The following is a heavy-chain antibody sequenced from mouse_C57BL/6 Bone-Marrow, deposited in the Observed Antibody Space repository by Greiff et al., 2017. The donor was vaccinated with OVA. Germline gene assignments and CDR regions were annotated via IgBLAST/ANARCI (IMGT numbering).Heavy chain of an antibody. Sequence: EVKVVESGGGLVQPGGSLKLSCAASGFTFSDYGMAWVRQAPRKGPEWVAFISNLAYSIYYADTVTGRFTISRENAQNTLYLEMSSLRSEDTAMYYCARGGYYYGSYYYAMDYWGQGTSVTVSS. J-gene: IGHJ4*01. CDR2: ISNLAYSI. CDR1: GFTFSDYG. V-gene: IGHV5-15*01. CDR3: ARGGYYYGSYYYAMDY. D-gene: IGHD1-1*01.